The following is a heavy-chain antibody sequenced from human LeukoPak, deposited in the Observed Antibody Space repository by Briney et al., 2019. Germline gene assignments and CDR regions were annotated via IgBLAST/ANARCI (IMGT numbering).Heavy chain of an antibody. Sequence: TGGSLRLSCAASGFTFNSYAMHWVRQAPGKGLEYVSAISSSGGSTYYADAVKGRFTISRDNSKNTLYLQMNSLRAEDTAVYYCAKMAGTTNYYYYYYYMDVWGKGTTVTISS. J-gene: IGHJ6*03. CDR2: ISSSGGST. CDR1: GFTFNSYA. V-gene: IGHV3-64*02. CDR3: AKMAGTTNYYYYYYYMDV. D-gene: IGHD5-24*01.